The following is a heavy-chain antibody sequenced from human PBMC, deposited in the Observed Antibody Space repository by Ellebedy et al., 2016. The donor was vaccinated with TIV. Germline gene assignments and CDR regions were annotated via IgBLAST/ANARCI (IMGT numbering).Heavy chain of an antibody. D-gene: IGHD6-6*01. V-gene: IGHV1-2*06. CDR3: ARELAGRRFTDP. Sequence: AASVKVSCKASVYTFPGYYIHWVRQAPGEGLAGMGRIKPDIGDTDYAQKCQGRVTMTRETSISTAYMEMSRLRSDDTAVYNCARELAGRRFTDPWGQGTLVTVSS. CDR2: IKPDIGDT. J-gene: IGHJ5*02. CDR1: VYTFPGYY.